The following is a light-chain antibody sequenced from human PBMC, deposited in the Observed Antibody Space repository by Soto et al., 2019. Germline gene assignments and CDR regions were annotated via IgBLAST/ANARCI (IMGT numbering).Light chain of an antibody. J-gene: IGKJ1*01. CDR1: QSVSSN. V-gene: IGKV3-15*01. Sequence: ETVMTQSPATLSVSPGERATLSCRASQSVSSNLGWYQQKPGQAPRLLIYGASTRATGIPARFSGSGSGTEFTLTISSLQSEDFAVYYCQQYNNWPPWTFGQGTKVEIK. CDR2: GAS. CDR3: QQYNNWPPWT.